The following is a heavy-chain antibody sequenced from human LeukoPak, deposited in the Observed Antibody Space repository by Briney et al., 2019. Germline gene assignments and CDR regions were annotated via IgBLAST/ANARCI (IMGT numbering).Heavy chain of an antibody. J-gene: IGHJ4*02. Sequence: ASVKVSCKASGYTFTGYYMHWVRQAPGQGLEWMGWINPNSGGTNYAQKFQGRVTMTRDTSISTAYMELSRLRSDDTAVYYCAREMKRMYSGNLRPPYYWGQGTLVTVSS. D-gene: IGHD1-26*01. V-gene: IGHV1-2*02. CDR1: GYTFTGYY. CDR3: AREMKRMYSGNLRPPYY. CDR2: INPNSGGT.